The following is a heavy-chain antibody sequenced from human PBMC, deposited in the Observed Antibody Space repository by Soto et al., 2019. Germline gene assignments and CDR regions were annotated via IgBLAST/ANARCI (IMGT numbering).Heavy chain of an antibody. CDR3: ARRYSPGYCSGGDSCYYYYYYMDV. CDR2: IYYSGST. CDR1: GDSISTYY. D-gene: IGHD2-15*01. Sequence: QVQLQESGPGLVKPSETLSLTCNVSGDSISTYYWNWIRQSPGKGLAWIGYIYYSGSTNYNPSLKSGVTISVDTSKNQFSLKLSSVTAADTAVYYCARRYSPGYCSGGDSCYYYYYYMDVWGRGAPVTVSS. J-gene: IGHJ6*03. V-gene: IGHV4-59*08.